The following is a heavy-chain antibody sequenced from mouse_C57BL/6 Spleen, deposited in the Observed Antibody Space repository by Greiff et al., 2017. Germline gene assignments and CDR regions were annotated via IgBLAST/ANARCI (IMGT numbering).Heavy chain of an antibody. CDR3: ARLYSNYWYFDV. D-gene: IGHD2-5*01. V-gene: IGHV5-17*01. CDR1: GFTFSDYG. Sequence: DVMLVESGGGLVKPGGSLKLSCAASGFTFSDYGMHWVRQAPGKGLEWVAYISSGSSTIYYADTVKGRFTISRDNAKNTLFLQMTSLRSEDTAMYYCARLYSNYWYFDVWGTGTTVTVSS. CDR2: ISSGSSTI. J-gene: IGHJ1*03.